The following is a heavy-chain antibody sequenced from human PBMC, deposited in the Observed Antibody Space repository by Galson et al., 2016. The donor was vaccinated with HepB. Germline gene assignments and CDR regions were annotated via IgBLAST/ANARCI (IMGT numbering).Heavy chain of an antibody. CDR3: ARRGGNSDFDF. J-gene: IGHJ4*02. Sequence: SVKVSCKVSGGTFSNYGISWVRQAPGQGLEWMGGIIPISGTANYAQKFQGRVTITADESRSTAYMELTSLRSEDTAVCYCARRGGNSDFDFWGQGTLVTVSS. CDR1: GGTFSNYG. CDR2: IIPISGTA. D-gene: IGHD4-23*01. V-gene: IGHV1-69*13.